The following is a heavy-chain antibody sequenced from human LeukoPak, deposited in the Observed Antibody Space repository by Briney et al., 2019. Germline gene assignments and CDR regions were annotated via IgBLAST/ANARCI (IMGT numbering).Heavy chain of an antibody. CDR1: GFTFSSYA. V-gene: IGHV3-23*01. D-gene: IGHD3-22*01. J-gene: IGHJ4*02. Sequence: PGGSLRLSCAASGFTFSSYAMSWVRQAPGKGLEWVSAISGSGGSTYYADSVKGRFTISRDNSKNTLYLQMNSLRAEDTAVYYCAKPQPGYYDSSGPLFDYWGQGTLVTVSS. CDR2: ISGSGGST. CDR3: AKPQPGYYDSSGPLFDY.